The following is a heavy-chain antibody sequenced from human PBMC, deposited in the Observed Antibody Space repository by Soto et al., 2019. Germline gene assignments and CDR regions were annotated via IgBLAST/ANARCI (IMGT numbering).Heavy chain of an antibody. D-gene: IGHD4-17*01. CDR1: GFNFSIYG. CDR3: ARYQGTPVTSSDY. CDR2: IWYDASNT. J-gene: IGHJ4*02. Sequence: QVELVESGGGVVQPGRSLRLSCVASGFNFSIYGMHWVRQAPGKGLEWVALIWYDASNTNHADSVKGRFTISRDNSKNTLYLQMNNLRAEDTAVYYCARYQGTPVTSSDYWGQGTLVTVSS. V-gene: IGHV3-33*01.